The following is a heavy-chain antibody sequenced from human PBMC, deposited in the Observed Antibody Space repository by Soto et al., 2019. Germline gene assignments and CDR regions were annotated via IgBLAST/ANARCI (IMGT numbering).Heavy chain of an antibody. CDR3: ARGGYDILTGYYYNWFDP. D-gene: IGHD3-9*01. J-gene: IGHJ5*02. CDR2: ISAYNGHT. V-gene: IGHV1-18*01. CDR1: GYTFTSYG. Sequence: ASVKVSCKASGYTFTSYGISWVRQAPGQGLEWMGWISAYNGHTNYAQKLQGRVTMTTDTSTSTAYMELRSLRSDDTAVYYCARGGYDILTGYYYNWFDPWGQGTLVTVSS.